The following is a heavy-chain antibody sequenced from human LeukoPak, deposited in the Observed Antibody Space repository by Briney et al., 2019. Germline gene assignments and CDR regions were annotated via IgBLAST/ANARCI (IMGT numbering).Heavy chain of an antibody. CDR3: AREAGGYCSSTSCYALDY. V-gene: IGHV4-59*01. J-gene: IGHJ4*02. CDR2: IYYSGST. Sequence: PGGSLRLSCAASGFTFSSYWMSWVRQAPGKGLEWIGYIYYSGSTNYNPSLKSRVTISVDTSKNQFSLKLSSVTAADTAVYYCAREAGGYCSSTSCYALDYWGQGTLVTVSS. CDR1: GFTFSSYW. D-gene: IGHD2-2*01.